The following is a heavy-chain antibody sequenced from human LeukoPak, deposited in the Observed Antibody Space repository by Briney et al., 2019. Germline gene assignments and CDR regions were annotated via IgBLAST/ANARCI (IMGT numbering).Heavy chain of an antibody. Sequence: PSETLPLTCTVSGGSTSSYYWSWIRQPPGKGLEWIGYIYYSGSTNYNPSLKSRVTISVDTSKNQFSLKLSSVTAADTAVYYCARLVIDCTNGVCYNYFDYWGQGTLVTVSS. CDR2: IYYSGST. CDR1: GGSTSSYY. CDR3: ARLVIDCTNGVCYNYFDY. J-gene: IGHJ4*02. D-gene: IGHD2-8*01. V-gene: IGHV4-59*01.